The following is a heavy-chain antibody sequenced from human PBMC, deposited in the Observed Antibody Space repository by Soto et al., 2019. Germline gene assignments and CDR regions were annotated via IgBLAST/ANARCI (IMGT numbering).Heavy chain of an antibody. Sequence: QVQLVESGGGVVQPGRSLRLSCAASGFTFSSYGMHWVRQAQGKGLEWVAVIWYDGSNKYYADSVKGRFTISRDNSKNTLYLQMNSLRADDTAVYYCARATAADTHYYYYYGMDVWGQGTTVTVSS. CDR3: ARATAADTHYYYYYGMDV. J-gene: IGHJ6*02. CDR2: IWYDGSNK. CDR1: GFTFSSYG. V-gene: IGHV3-33*01. D-gene: IGHD6-13*01.